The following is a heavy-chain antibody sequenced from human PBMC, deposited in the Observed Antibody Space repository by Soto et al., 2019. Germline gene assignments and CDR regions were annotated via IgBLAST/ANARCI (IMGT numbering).Heavy chain of an antibody. CDR3: ASALKGHTHYNWFDP. Sequence: QVQLQQWGAGLLKPSETLSLTCAVYGGSFSGYYWSWIRQPPGKGLEWIGEINHSGSTNYNPSLKSRVTISVDTSKNQFSLKLSSVTAADTAVYYCASALKGHTHYNWFDPWGQGTLVTVSS. V-gene: IGHV4-34*01. CDR2: INHSGST. CDR1: GGSFSGYY. J-gene: IGHJ5*02.